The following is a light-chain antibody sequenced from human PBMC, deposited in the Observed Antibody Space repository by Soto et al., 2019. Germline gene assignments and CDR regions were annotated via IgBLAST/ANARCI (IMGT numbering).Light chain of an antibody. Sequence: DIQMTQSPSSLSASVGDRVTITCRASQSIISYLHWYQQKPGKAPKLLIYAASSLQSGVPSRFSGSGSGTDFTLTISSLQTEDFATYYCQQSYSTPVTFGPGTKVDIK. V-gene: IGKV1-39*01. J-gene: IGKJ3*01. CDR1: QSIISY. CDR2: AAS. CDR3: QQSYSTPVT.